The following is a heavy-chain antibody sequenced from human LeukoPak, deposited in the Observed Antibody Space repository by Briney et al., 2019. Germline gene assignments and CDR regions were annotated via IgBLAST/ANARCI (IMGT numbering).Heavy chain of an antibody. CDR2: IYPGDSDT. J-gene: IGHJ6*02. CDR3: ARHSGVGYCSSTSCPYYYYYGMDV. Sequence: GESLKISCKGSGYSFTSYWIGWVRQMPGKGLEWMGIIYPGDSDTRYSPSFQGQVTISADKSISTAYLQWSSLKASVTAMYYCARHSGVGYCSSTSCPYYYYYGMDVWGQGTTVTVSS. CDR1: GYSFTSYW. D-gene: IGHD2-2*03. V-gene: IGHV5-51*01.